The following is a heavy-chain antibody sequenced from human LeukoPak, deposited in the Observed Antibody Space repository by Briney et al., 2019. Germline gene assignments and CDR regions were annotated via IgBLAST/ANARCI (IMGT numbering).Heavy chain of an antibody. CDR1: GGSISSSSYY. J-gene: IGHJ4*02. D-gene: IGHD5-12*01. V-gene: IGHV4-39*07. CDR2: IYYSGST. Sequence: SETLSLTCTVSGGSISSSSYYWGWIRQPPGKGLEWTGSIYYSGSTYYNPSLKSRVTISVDTSKNQFSLKLSSVTAADTAVYYCARDGYSGNDGLWGQGTLVTVSS. CDR3: ARDGYSGNDGL.